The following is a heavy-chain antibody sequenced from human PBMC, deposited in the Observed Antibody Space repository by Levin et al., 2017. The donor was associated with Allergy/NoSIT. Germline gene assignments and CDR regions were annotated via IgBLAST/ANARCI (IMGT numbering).Heavy chain of an antibody. D-gene: IGHD4-17*01. Sequence: GGSLRLSCAASGFTFSSYAMHWVRQAPGKGLEWVAVISYDGSNKYYADSVKGRFTISRDNSKNTLYLQMNSLRAEDTAVYYCARIRSQHYYYYYGMDVWGQGTTVTVSS. V-gene: IGHV3-30*04. CDR2: ISYDGSNK. J-gene: IGHJ6*02. CDR3: ARIRSQHYYYYYGMDV. CDR1: GFTFSSYA.